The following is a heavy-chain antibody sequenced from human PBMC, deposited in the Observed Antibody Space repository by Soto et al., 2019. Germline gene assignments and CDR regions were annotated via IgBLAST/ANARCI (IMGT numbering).Heavy chain of an antibody. J-gene: IGHJ6*02. Sequence: PSETLSLTCTVSGGSISSYYWSWIRQPPGKGLEWIGNIYYSGSTNYNPSLKSRVTMSVDTSKNQFSLKLTSVTAADAALYYCARDSGGSINGYYYGVDVCGQGTTVTVSS. CDR2: IYYSGST. D-gene: IGHD2-15*01. CDR1: GGSISSYY. CDR3: ARDSGGSINGYYYGVDV. V-gene: IGHV4-59*01.